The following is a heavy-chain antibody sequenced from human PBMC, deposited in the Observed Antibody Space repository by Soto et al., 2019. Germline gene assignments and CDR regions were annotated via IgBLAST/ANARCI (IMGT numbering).Heavy chain of an antibody. CDR2: ISSSSSYI. CDR1: GFTFSSYS. D-gene: IGHD2-21*02. CDR3: ARTGSPGGAYCGGDCYSAGWFDP. Sequence: EVQLVESGGGLVKPGGSLRLSCAASGFTFSSYSMNWVRQAPGKGLEWVSSISSSSSYIYYADSVKGRFTISRDNAKNSLYLQMNSLRAEDTAVYYCARTGSPGGAYCGGDCYSAGWFDPWGQGTLVTVSS. V-gene: IGHV3-21*01. J-gene: IGHJ5*02.